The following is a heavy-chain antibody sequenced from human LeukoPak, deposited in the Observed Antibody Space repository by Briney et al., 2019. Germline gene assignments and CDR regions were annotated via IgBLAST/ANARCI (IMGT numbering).Heavy chain of an antibody. D-gene: IGHD4-17*01. CDR1: GFTFTNAW. Sequence: GGSLRLSCAASGFTFTNAWMSWVRQAPGKGLEWVGRIKSKTDGGTTDYAAPVKGRFTISRDDSKDTLYQQMNSLKTEDIAVYYCATEYYGAYNYWGQGALVTVSS. V-gene: IGHV3-15*01. CDR3: ATEYYGAYNY. CDR2: IKSKTDGGTT. J-gene: IGHJ4*02.